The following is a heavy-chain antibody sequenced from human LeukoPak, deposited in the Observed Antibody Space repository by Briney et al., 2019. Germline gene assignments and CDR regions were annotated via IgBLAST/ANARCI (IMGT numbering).Heavy chain of an antibody. J-gene: IGHJ4*02. D-gene: IGHD6-19*01. CDR1: GFTVSSNY. Sequence: GGSLRLSCAASGFTVSSNYMSWVRQAPGKGLEWVSVIYSGGSTYYADSVKGRFTISRDNPKNTLYFQMNSLRVEDTAVYYCARDGSGWSFDYWGQGTLVTVSS. CDR2: IYSGGST. V-gene: IGHV3-66*01. CDR3: ARDGSGWSFDY.